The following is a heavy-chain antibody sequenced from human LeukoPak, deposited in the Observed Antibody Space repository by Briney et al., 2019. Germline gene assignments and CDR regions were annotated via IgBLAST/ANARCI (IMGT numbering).Heavy chain of an antibody. CDR2: IYNSGNT. CDR1: GDSIRTSKYY. CDR3: ARDPNEPGSHSDY. J-gene: IGHJ4*02. D-gene: IGHD1-26*01. V-gene: IGHV4-39*07. Sequence: SETLSLTCTVSGDSIRTSKYYWGWIRQPPGKGLEWIGSIYNSGNTNYSPSLKSRVTISIDTSKNQFSLKLTSVTAADTAVYYCARDPNEPGSHSDYWGQGTLVTVSS.